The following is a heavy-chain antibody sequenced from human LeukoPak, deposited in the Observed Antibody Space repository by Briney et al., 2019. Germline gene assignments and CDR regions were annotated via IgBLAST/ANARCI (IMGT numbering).Heavy chain of an antibody. V-gene: IGHV1-46*01. Sequence: ASVKVSCKASGYTFTGYYMHWVRQAPGQGLEWMGLINPSGSSTLYAQKFQGRVTMTRDMSTSTVYMELSSLRSEDTAVYYCARFPLTTTEIAFDIWGQGTMVTVSS. J-gene: IGHJ3*02. CDR1: GYTFTGYY. CDR3: ARFPLTTTEIAFDI. CDR2: INPSGSST. D-gene: IGHD1-14*01.